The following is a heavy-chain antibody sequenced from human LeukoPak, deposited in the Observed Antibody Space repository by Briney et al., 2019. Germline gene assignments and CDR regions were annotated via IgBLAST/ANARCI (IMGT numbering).Heavy chain of an antibody. Sequence: PGGSLRLSCAASGFTFSSYSMNWVRQAPGKGLEWVSYISSSSSTIYYADSVKGRFTISRDNAKNSLYLQMNSLRAEDTAVYYCARDCGGGSCYSPYDAFDIWGQGTMVTVSS. CDR1: GFTFSSYS. J-gene: IGHJ3*02. CDR3: ARDCGGGSCYSPYDAFDI. V-gene: IGHV3-48*01. CDR2: ISSSSSTI. D-gene: IGHD2-15*01.